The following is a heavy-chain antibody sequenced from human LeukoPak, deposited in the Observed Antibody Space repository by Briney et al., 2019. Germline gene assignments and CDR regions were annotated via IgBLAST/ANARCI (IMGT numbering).Heavy chain of an antibody. J-gene: IGHJ3*02. CDR3: ARDNGYYFDAFDI. V-gene: IGHV4-4*02. CDR1: GDSISSSNW. D-gene: IGHD3-22*01. Sequence: NTSETLSLTCSVSGDSISSSNWGNWVRQPPGKGLEWIGEIYHSGSTHYNPSLKSRITISVDKSKNQFSLKLSSVTAADTAVYYCARDNGYYFDAFDIWGQGTMVTVSS. CDR2: IYHSGST.